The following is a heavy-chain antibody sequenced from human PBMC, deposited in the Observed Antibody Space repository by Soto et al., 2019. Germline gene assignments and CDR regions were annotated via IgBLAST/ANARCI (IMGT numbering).Heavy chain of an antibody. CDR3: ARDCSSTSCYTRNGMDV. CDR2: IIPIFGTA. V-gene: IGHV1-69*01. Sequence: QVQLVQSGAEVKKPGSSVKVSCKASGGTFSSYAISWVRQAPGQGLEWMGGIIPIFGTANYAQKFQGRVTITADESTSTAYMELRSLRSEDTGVYYCARDCSSTSCYTRNGMDVWGQGATVTVSS. J-gene: IGHJ6*02. D-gene: IGHD2-2*02. CDR1: GGTFSSYA.